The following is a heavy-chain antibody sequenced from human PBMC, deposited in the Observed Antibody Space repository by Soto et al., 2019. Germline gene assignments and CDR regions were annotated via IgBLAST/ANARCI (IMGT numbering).Heavy chain of an antibody. D-gene: IGHD1-7*01. CDR1: GFTFTNSA. J-gene: IGHJ4*02. V-gene: IGHV1-58*02. Sequence: QMQLAQSGPEVKKPGTSVKVSCKTSGFTFTNSAIQWVRQARGQRLEWLGWIVVGSGRTDYAQKFQERRTITMDMSTTTAYMEMSSLRLEDTAVYYCAAVQGGGTTFHFWGQGTLVTVSS. CDR3: AAVQGGGTTFHF. CDR2: IVVGSGRT.